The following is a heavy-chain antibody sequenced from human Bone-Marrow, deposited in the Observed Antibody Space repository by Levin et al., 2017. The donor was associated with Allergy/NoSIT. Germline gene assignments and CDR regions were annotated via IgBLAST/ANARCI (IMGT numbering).Heavy chain of an antibody. J-gene: IGHJ4*02. CDR1: GGSFSGYY. CDR3: ARGARITIFGVVIMKGVDY. CDR2: INHSGST. D-gene: IGHD3-3*01. Sequence: SQTLSLTCAVYGGSFSGYYWSWIRQPPGKGLEWIGEINHSGSTNYNPSLKSRVTISVDTSKNQFSLKLSSVTAADTAVYYCARGARITIFGVVIMKGVDYWGQGTLVTVSS. V-gene: IGHV4-34*01.